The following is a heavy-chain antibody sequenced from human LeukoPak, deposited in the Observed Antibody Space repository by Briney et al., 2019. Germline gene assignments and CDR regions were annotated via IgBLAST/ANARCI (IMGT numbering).Heavy chain of an antibody. CDR1: GYTFTSYD. D-gene: IGHD2-15*01. J-gene: IGHJ4*02. V-gene: IGHV1-8*01. CDR3: ARAPPVYCSGGSCYGGY. Sequence: ASVKVSCKASGYTFTSYDINWVRPATGQGLEWMGWMNPNSGNTGYAQKFQGRVTMTRNTSISTAYMELSSLRSEDTAVYYCARAPPVYCSGGSCYGGYWGQGTLVTVSS. CDR2: MNPNSGNT.